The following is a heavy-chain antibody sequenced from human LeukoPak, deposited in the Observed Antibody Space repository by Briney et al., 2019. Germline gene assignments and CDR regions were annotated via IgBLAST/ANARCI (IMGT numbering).Heavy chain of an antibody. J-gene: IGHJ4*02. V-gene: IGHV4-34*01. CDR3: ASGTEYCSGGSCSRYFDY. Sequence: SETLSLTCAVYGGSLSGYYWSWIRQPPGKGLEWIGEINHSGSTNYNPSLKSRVTISVDTSKNQFSLKLSSVTAADTAVYYCASGTEYCSGGSCSRYFDYWGQGTLVTGSS. CDR2: INHSGST. CDR1: GGSLSGYY. D-gene: IGHD2-15*01.